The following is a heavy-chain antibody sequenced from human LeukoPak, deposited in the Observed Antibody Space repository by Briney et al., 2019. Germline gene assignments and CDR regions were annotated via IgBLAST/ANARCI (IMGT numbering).Heavy chain of an antibody. CDR1: GYTFTGYY. J-gene: IGHJ4*02. CDR2: INPNSGGT. D-gene: IGHD6-19*01. Sequence: WASVKVSCKASGYTFTGYYMHWVRQAPGQGLEWVGRINPNSGGTNYAHKFQGRVTMTRDTSISTAYMELSGLRSDDTALYYCARVGAGAVLYYFDYWGQGTLVTVSS. V-gene: IGHV1-2*06. CDR3: ARVGAGAVLYYFDY.